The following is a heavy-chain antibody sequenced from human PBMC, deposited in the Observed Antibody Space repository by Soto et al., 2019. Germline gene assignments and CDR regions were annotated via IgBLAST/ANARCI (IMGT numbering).Heavy chain of an antibody. CDR3: VRDGTKTLRDWFDP. CDR2: IYATGTT. CDR1: GASISVFY. V-gene: IGHV4-4*07. D-gene: IGHD1-1*01. Sequence: PSETLSLTYPVSGASISVFYWSWIRTTSGKGLEWIGRIYATGTTDYNPSLKSRVMMSVDTSKKQFSLKLRSVTAADTAVYYCVRDGTKTLRDWFDPWGQGIAVTVSS. J-gene: IGHJ5*02.